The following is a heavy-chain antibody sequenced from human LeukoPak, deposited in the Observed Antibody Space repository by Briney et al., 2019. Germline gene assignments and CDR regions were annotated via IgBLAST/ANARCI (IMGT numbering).Heavy chain of an antibody. CDR2: ITPFNGNT. D-gene: IGHD3-3*01. Sequence: ASVKVSCKASGYTFTYRYLHWVRQAPGQALEWMGWITPFNGNTNYAQKFQDRVTITRDTSASTAYMELSSLRSEDMAVYYCARARYETRIWPKSRYDYYHYMDVWGKGTTVTVSS. CDR1: GYTFTYRY. V-gene: IGHV1-45*02. CDR3: ARARYETRIWPKSRYDYYHYMDV. J-gene: IGHJ6*03.